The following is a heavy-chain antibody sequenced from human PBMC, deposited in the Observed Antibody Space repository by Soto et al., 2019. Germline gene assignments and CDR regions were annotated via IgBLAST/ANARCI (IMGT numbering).Heavy chain of an antibody. D-gene: IGHD6-13*01. J-gene: IGHJ3*02. Sequence: PGGSLRLSCAASGFTFSDHYMDWVRQAPGKGLEWVGRTRNKVNSYTTEYAAPVKGRFAISRDDSKNSLYLQMNSLKTEDTAVYYCTRARSSSWGLDASDIWGQGTMVTVSS. V-gene: IGHV3-72*01. CDR1: GFTFSDHY. CDR3: TRARSSSWGLDASDI. CDR2: TRNKVNSYTT.